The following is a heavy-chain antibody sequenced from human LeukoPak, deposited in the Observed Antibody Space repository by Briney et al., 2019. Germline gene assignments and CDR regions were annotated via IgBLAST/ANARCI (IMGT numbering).Heavy chain of an antibody. CDR1: GYSISSGYY. V-gene: IGHV4-38-2*02. CDR3: AREYYYGSGSYYYPFDY. CDR2: IYHSGST. Sequence: PSETLSLTCTVSGYSISSGYYWGWIRQPPGKGLEWIGSIYHSGSTYYNPSLKSRVTISVDTSKNQFSLKLSSVTAADTAVYYCAREYYYGSGSYYYPFDYWGQGTLVTVSS. D-gene: IGHD3-10*01. J-gene: IGHJ4*02.